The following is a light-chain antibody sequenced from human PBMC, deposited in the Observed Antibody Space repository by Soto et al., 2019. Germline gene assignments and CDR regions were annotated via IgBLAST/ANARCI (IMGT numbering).Light chain of an antibody. Sequence: DIQMTQSTSTLSASVGDRVTITCRASQSINSWLAWYQQKPGKAPKLLIYKASSLESGVPSRFSGSGSGTELTLTISSLQPDDFATYYSQQYNSYPSTFGQGTRLEIK. CDR3: QQYNSYPST. CDR1: QSINSW. CDR2: KAS. J-gene: IGKJ5*01. V-gene: IGKV1-5*03.